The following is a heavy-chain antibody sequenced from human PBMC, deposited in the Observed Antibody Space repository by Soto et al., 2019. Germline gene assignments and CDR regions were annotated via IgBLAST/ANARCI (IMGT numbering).Heavy chain of an antibody. CDR2: MYHSGTT. V-gene: IGHV4-38-2*02. Sequence: PEETLSLTCTVSNYSISSDYYWGWLRQSPGEGLEWIVSMYHSGTTYYNPSLKSRVTSSIDTSKNQFSLKLTSVTSADTAVYFCARVAFGPIDYWGQGTLVTSPQ. J-gene: IGHJ4*02. CDR1: NYSISSDYY. CDR3: ARVAFGPIDY. D-gene: IGHD3-16*01.